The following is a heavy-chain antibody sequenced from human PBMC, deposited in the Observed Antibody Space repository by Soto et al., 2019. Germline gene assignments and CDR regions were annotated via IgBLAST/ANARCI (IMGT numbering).Heavy chain of an antibody. Sequence: SETLSLTCTVSGGSISSYYWSWIRQPPGKGLEWIGYIYYSGSTNYNPSLKSRVTISVDTSKNQFSLKLSSVTAADTAVYYCARTYDILTGYYDYYFDYWGQGTLVTVSS. J-gene: IGHJ4*02. D-gene: IGHD3-9*01. CDR1: GGSISSYY. V-gene: IGHV4-59*01. CDR3: ARTYDILTGYYDYYFDY. CDR2: IYYSGST.